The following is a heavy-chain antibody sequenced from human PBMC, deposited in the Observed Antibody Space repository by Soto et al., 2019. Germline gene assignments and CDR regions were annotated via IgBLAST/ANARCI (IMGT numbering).Heavy chain of an antibody. CDR3: ARDPLGSGYYYYYGMDV. J-gene: IGHJ6*02. D-gene: IGHD3-10*01. Sequence: ASVKVSCKASGVTFSSYAISWVRQAPGQGLEWMGGIIPIFGTANYAQRFQGRCTITADESTSTAYIELSSLRSADTAVYYCARDPLGSGYYYYYGMDVCGQGITVTV. V-gene: IGHV1-69*13. CDR2: IIPIFGTA. CDR1: GVTFSSYA.